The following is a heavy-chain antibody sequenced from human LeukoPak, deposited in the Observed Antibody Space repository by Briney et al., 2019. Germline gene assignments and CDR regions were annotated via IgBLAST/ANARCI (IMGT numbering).Heavy chain of an antibody. CDR3: ARSMVRGVIINYYYGMDV. CDR1: GGSISSYY. D-gene: IGHD3-10*01. CDR2: FYTSGST. J-gene: IGHJ6*02. V-gene: IGHV4-4*07. Sequence: SETLSLTCTVSGGSISSYYWSWIRQPAGKGLEWIGRFYTSGSTNYNPSLKSRVTMSVDTSKNQFSLKLSSVTAADTAVYYCARSMVRGVIINYYYGMDVWGQGTTVTVSS.